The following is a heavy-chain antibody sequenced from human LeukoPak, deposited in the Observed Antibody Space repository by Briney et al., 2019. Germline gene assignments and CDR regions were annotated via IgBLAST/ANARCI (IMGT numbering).Heavy chain of an antibody. CDR3: ARRRYNWNAIDY. V-gene: IGHV3-11*01. CDR1: GFTFSDYY. Sequence: GGSLRLSCAASGFTFSDYYMSWIRQAPGKGLEWVSYISSSGSTLYYADSVKGRITISRDNARNSLYLQMNSLRAEDTAVYYCARRRYNWNAIDYWGQGTLVTVSS. D-gene: IGHD1-20*01. CDR2: ISSSGSTL. J-gene: IGHJ4*02.